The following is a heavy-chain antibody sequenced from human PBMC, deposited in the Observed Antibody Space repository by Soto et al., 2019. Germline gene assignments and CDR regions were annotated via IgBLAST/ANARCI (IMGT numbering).Heavy chain of an antibody. CDR1: GFTFSSFD. CDR3: ARVRYEFYYDNGGPILY. J-gene: IGHJ4*02. CDR2: ISYDGSKE. D-gene: IGHD3-22*01. V-gene: IGHV3-30-3*01. Sequence: GGSLRLSCAASGFTFSSFDMHWVRQAPGKGLEWVAVISYDGSKENYADSVKGRFTISRDRSENTVYLQMNSLRAGDTAVYYCARVRYEFYYDNGGPILYWGQGXLVTVYS.